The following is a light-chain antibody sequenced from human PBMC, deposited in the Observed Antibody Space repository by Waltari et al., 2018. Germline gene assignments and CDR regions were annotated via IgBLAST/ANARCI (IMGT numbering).Light chain of an antibody. J-gene: IGKJ1*01. CDR2: GAS. CDR1: QSIDTY. V-gene: IGKV1-39*01. Sequence: DIQLTQSPSSLSASIGHRVNITCRASQSIDTYLNWYQEKPGKAPKLLIFGASSLYSGVPSRFSGSGSGTDFTLSISSLQPEDFATYYCQQSFVSPWTFGQGTKVEIK. CDR3: QQSFVSPWT.